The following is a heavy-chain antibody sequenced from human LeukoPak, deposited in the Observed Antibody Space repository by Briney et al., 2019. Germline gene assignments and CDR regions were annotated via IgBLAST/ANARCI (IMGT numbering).Heavy chain of an antibody. Sequence: SETLSLTCTVSGCSISSSSYYWGWIRQPPGKGLEWIGSIYYSGSTYYNPSLKSRVTISVDTSKNQFSLKLSSVTAADTAVYYCARRVIRYCSSTSCSTHYYYYYMDVWGKGTTVTVSS. CDR2: IYYSGST. J-gene: IGHJ6*03. CDR1: GCSISSSSYY. V-gene: IGHV4-39*01. D-gene: IGHD2-2*01. CDR3: ARRVIRYCSSTSCSTHYYYYYMDV.